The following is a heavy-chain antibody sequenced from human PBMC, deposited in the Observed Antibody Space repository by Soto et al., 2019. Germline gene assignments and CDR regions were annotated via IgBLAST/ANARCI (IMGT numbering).Heavy chain of an antibody. Sequence: GESLKISCQGSGYSFTNYWIGWVRQMPGKGLEWMGIIYPGDSDTRYSPSFQGQVTISADKSISTAYLQWSSLKASDTAMYYCATQQQLALFDYWGQGTLVTVSS. CDR3: ATQQQLALFDY. D-gene: IGHD6-13*01. CDR2: IYPGDSDT. CDR1: GYSFTNYW. J-gene: IGHJ4*02. V-gene: IGHV5-51*01.